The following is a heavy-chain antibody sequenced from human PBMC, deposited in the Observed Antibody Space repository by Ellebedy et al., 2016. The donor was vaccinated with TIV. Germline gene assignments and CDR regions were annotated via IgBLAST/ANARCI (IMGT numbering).Heavy chain of an antibody. CDR3: ARDLMETSDDPTLPKRIYSGSYLGGGY. Sequence: PSETLSLTCAASGFTFSSYAMHWVRQAPGKGLEWLTVISYDGSNKYYTDSVKGRFTISRDNSKNTLYLQMNSLRAEDAAVYYCARDLMETSDDPTLPKRIYSGSYLGGGYWGQGTLVTVSS. CDR2: ISYDGSNK. CDR1: GFTFSSYA. D-gene: IGHD1-26*01. V-gene: IGHV3-30-3*01. J-gene: IGHJ4*02.